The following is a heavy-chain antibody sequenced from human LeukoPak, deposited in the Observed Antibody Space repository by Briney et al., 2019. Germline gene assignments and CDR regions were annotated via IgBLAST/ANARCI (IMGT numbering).Heavy chain of an antibody. Sequence: SETLSHTCAVYGGSFSGYYWSWIRQPPGKGLEWIGEINHSGSTNYNPSLKSRVTISVDTSKNQFSLKLSSVTAADTAVYYCARALSSGSYLDYWGQGTLVTVSS. D-gene: IGHD6-19*01. CDR2: INHSGST. CDR1: GGSFSGYY. CDR3: ARALSSGSYLDY. J-gene: IGHJ4*02. V-gene: IGHV4-34*01.